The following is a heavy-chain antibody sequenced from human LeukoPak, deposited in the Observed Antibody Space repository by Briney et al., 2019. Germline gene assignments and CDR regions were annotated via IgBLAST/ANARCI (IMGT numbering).Heavy chain of an antibody. V-gene: IGHV4-59*01. CDR3: ARGQGDCSGGSCYYYFDY. CDR1: SGSISSYY. D-gene: IGHD2-15*01. J-gene: IGHJ4*02. Sequence: SETLSLTCTVSSGSISSYYWSWIRQPPGKGLEWIGYIYYSGSTNYNPSLKSRVTISVDTSKNQFSLKLSSVTAADTAVYYCARGQGDCSGGSCYYYFDYWGQGTLVTVSS. CDR2: IYYSGST.